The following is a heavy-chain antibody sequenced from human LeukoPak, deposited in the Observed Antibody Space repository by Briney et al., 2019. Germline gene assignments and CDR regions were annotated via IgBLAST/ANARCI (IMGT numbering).Heavy chain of an antibody. CDR1: GFTFSSLE. Sequence: GGSLRLSCVASGFTFSSLEMNWVRQAPGKGLEWVSYITSSGSIIYYADSVKGRFTISRDNAKNSLYLQMNSLRAEDTAVYYCARDAMGSSYWGQGTLVTVSS. CDR2: ITSSGSII. D-gene: IGHD3-16*01. V-gene: IGHV3-48*03. J-gene: IGHJ4*02. CDR3: ARDAMGSSY.